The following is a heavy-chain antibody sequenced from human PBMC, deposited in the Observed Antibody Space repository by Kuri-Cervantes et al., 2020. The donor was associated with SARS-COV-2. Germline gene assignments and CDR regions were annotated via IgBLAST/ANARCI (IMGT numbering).Heavy chain of an antibody. D-gene: IGHD1-1*01. Sequence: GGSLRXXCAASGFXFSSYDMHWVRQAXGKGLEWVSAIGXXGDTYYPGXVKGRFTISRENAKNSLYLXMXSLRAGDTAXXXCARXDVXXXVDAFDIWGQGTMVTVSS. J-gene: IGHJ3*02. CDR3: ARXDVXXXVDAFDI. CDR2: IGXXGDT. CDR1: GFXFSSYD. V-gene: IGHV3-13*04.